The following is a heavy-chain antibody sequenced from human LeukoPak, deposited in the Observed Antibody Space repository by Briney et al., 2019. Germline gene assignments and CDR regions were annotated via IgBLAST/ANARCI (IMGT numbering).Heavy chain of an antibody. D-gene: IGHD4-17*01. CDR3: ATNGDYGSYYYYYGMDV. CDR2: IYYSGST. V-gene: IGHV4-59*01. J-gene: IGHJ6*02. CDR1: GGSISSYY. Sequence: PSETLSLTCTVSGGSISSYYWSWIRQPPGKGLEWIGYIYYSGSTNCNPSLKSRVTISVDTSKNQFSLKLSSVTAADTAVYYCATNGDYGSYYYYYGMDVWGQGTTVTVSS.